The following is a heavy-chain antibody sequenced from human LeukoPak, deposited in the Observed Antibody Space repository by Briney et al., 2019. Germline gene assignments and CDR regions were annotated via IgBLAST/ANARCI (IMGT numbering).Heavy chain of an antibody. V-gene: IGHV3-23*01. CDR2: ISGSGDNT. CDR1: GFTFSCYA. CDR3: VKPLELLGLLFGELSV. D-gene: IGHD3-10*01. J-gene: IGHJ4*02. Sequence: AGGSLRLSCAASGFTFSCYAMTWVRQAPGKGLEWVSAISGSGDNTYYADSVKGRFTISRDNSKSPLYLQMNSLRADDTAVYYCVKPLELLGLLFGELSVWGQGTLVTVSS.